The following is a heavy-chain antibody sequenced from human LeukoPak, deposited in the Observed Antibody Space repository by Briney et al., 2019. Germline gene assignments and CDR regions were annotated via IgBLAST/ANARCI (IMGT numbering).Heavy chain of an antibody. Sequence: GGSLRLSCAASGFTFDDYGMSWVRQAPGKGLEWVSGINWNGGSTGYADSVKGRFTISRDNAKNSLYLQMNSLRAEDTALYYCARGYLTYYYYYMDVWGKGTTVTVSS. V-gene: IGHV3-20*04. J-gene: IGHJ6*03. CDR2: INWNGGST. CDR1: GFTFDDYG. CDR3: ARGYLTYYYYYMDV. D-gene: IGHD1-26*01.